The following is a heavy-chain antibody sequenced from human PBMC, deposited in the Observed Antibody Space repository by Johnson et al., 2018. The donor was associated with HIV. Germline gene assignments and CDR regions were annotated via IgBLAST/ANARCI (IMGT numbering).Heavy chain of an antibody. CDR3: AKDVLRFLESRLNAFDI. CDR1: AFTFSSFA. D-gene: IGHD3-3*01. J-gene: IGHJ3*02. V-gene: IGHV3-23*04. CDR2: ISGSGGST. Sequence: VQLVESGGGLVQPGGSLRLSCAASAFTFSSFAMSWVRQAPGKGLEWVSTISGSGGSTYYADSVKGRFTISRDNSKNTLYLQMNSLRAEDTAVYYCAKDVLRFLESRLNAFDIWGQGTMVTVSS.